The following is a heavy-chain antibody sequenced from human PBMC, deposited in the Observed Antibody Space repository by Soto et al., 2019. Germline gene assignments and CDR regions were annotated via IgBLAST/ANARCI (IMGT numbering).Heavy chain of an antibody. V-gene: IGHV1-18*01. CDR2: VGTANANT. D-gene: IGHD3-9*01. CDR1: GYTLTADG. J-gene: IGHJ4*02. Sequence: QVQLVQSGPEVTMPGASVKVSCKTSGYTLTADGLACLLHAPGQRPEWLGWVGTANANTNYAEKFQSRVTMTADRSTTTTYREMRSLRTDHPAVYYCARELNTAPTDYYPLAYWGQGNLVTVSS. CDR3: ARELNTAPTDYYPLAY.